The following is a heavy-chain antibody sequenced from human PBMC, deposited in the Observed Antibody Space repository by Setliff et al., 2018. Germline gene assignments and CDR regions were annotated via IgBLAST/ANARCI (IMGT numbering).Heavy chain of an antibody. V-gene: IGHV3-33*08. CDR3: ARQATDY. CDR1: GFTFSDYY. J-gene: IGHJ4*02. CDR2: IWYDGSNK. Sequence: GGSLRLSCAASGFTFSDYYMNWVRQAPGKGLEWVAVIWYDGSNKYYADSVKGRFTISRDNSKNTLYLQMNSLRAEDTALYYCARQATDYWGQGTLVTVSS.